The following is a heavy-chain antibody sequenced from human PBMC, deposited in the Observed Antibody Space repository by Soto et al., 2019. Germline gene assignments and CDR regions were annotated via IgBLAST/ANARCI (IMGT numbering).Heavy chain of an antibody. Sequence: SGPTLVNPTQTLTLTCTSSGFSLSTSGVGVGWIRQPPGKALEWLALIYWDDDKRYSPSLKSRLTITKDTSKNQVVLTMTNMDPVDTATYYCAHRRRYYYDSSGSYYFDYWGQGTLVTVSS. D-gene: IGHD3-22*01. CDR3: AHRRRYYYDSSGSYYFDY. V-gene: IGHV2-5*02. CDR2: IYWDDDK. CDR1: GFSLSTSGVG. J-gene: IGHJ4*02.